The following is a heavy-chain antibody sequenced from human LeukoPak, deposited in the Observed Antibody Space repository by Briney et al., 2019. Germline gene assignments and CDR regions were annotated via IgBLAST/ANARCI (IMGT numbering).Heavy chain of an antibody. D-gene: IGHD5-18*01. CDR2: IYYSGSP. V-gene: IGHV4-59*01. Sequence: SETLSLTCTVSGGSISSYYWSWIRQPPAKGREWIGYIYYSGSPNYNPSLKSRVPISVDTSKNRFSLTLSSVTAADTAVYCCATGLVGYSYANNWFDPWGQATLVTVSS. J-gene: IGHJ5*02. CDR3: ATGLVGYSYANNWFDP. CDR1: GGSISSYY.